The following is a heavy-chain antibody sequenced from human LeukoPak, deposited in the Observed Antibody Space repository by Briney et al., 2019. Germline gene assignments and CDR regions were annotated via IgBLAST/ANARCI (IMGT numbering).Heavy chain of an antibody. J-gene: IGHJ4*02. CDR3: TKDPSDMGSGWYPLDY. V-gene: IGHV3-7*01. CDR1: GFTFSSYW. CDR2: IKKDGSEK. D-gene: IGHD6-19*01. Sequence: PGGSLRLSCAASGFTFSSYWMSWVRHAPGKGLEWVANIKKDGSEKNYVDSANGRLTISRENARNSLYLLRNILRAADTAAHYCTKDPSDMGSGWYPLDYWGQGTLVTVSS.